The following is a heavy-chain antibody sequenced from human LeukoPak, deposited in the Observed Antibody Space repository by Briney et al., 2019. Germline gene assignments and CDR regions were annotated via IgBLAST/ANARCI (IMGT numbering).Heavy chain of an antibody. CDR2: INPSGGST. V-gene: IGHV1-46*01. CDR3: AREGGNFLTGSREWYFDY. Sequence: ASVKVSCKASGYTFTSYYMHWVRQAPGQGLEWMGIINPSGGSTSYAQKFQGRVTMTTDTSTSTVYMELSSLRSEDTAVYYCAREGGNFLTGSREWYFDYGGQEPLVTVSS. J-gene: IGHJ4*02. CDR1: GYTFTSYY. D-gene: IGHD3/OR15-3a*01.